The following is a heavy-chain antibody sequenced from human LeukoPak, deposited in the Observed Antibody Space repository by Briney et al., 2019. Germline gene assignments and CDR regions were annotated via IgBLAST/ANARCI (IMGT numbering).Heavy chain of an antibody. V-gene: IGHV4-30-4*01. Sequence: KPWETLSLTCTVSGCSISSGDYYWNWNRQSPGKGLEGIGYIYYSRSTYYNPSLKSRVTISVDTSKNQFSLRLSCVTAADTAVYYCARDRRYFDWLYFDYWGQGTLVTVSS. D-gene: IGHD3-9*01. CDR3: ARDRRYFDWLYFDY. CDR2: IYYSRST. J-gene: IGHJ4*02. CDR1: GCSISSGDYY.